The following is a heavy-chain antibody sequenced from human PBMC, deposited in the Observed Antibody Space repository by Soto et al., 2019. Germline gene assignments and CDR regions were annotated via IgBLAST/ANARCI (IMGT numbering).Heavy chain of an antibody. V-gene: IGHV4-59*01. CDR3: ARLRAYSGYDPHDY. J-gene: IGHJ4*02. D-gene: IGHD5-12*01. CDR1: GGSIDSYY. Sequence: SETLSLTCTVSGGSIDSYYWSWIRQPPGKGLEWIGYIYYSGSTIYNPSLRSRVTISVDTSKNQFSLKLTSVTAADTAVYYCARLRAYSGYDPHDYWGQGTLVTVS. CDR2: IYYSGST.